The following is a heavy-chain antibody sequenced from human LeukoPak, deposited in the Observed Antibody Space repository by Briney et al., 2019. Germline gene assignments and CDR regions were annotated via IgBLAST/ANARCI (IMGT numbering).Heavy chain of an antibody. CDR2: ISSTNAI. Sequence: GGSLRLSCAASGFTFANYALNWFRHTPGKGLEWLSYISSTNAIYYADSVKGRFTISRDNAKESLYLQVNSLRAEDTAVYYCARDDKWAFDYWGQGTLVTVSS. CDR1: GFTFANYA. D-gene: IGHD1-26*01. J-gene: IGHJ4*02. V-gene: IGHV3-69-1*02. CDR3: ARDDKWAFDY.